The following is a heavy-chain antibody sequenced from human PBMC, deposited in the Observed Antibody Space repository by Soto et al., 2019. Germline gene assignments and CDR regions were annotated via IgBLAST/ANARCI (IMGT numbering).Heavy chain of an antibody. Sequence: ASVKVSCKASGYTFTAFPIHWPRQAPGQRLEWLGWINTGTGNPRYSKKFEDRVTISRDTSADTAYIELSSLRSEDTAVYYCARGVTRDGYNDGPENYYYYGMDVWGQGTTVTVSS. CDR1: GYTFTAFP. V-gene: IGHV1-3*04. CDR3: ARGVTRDGYNDGPENYYYYGMDV. D-gene: IGHD1-26*01. CDR2: INTGTGNP. J-gene: IGHJ6*02.